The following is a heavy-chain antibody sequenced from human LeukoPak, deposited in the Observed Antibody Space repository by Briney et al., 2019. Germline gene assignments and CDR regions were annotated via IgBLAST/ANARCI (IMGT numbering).Heavy chain of an antibody. D-gene: IGHD1-26*01. CDR2: IYYSGIT. CDR1: GCSISSSSYY. J-gene: IGHJ5*02. Sequence: SETLSLTCTVSGCSISSSSYYWGWIRQPPGKGLEWIGSIYYSGITYYNPSLKSRVTISVDTSKNQFSLKLSSVTAADTAVYYCARSGSYSFWFDPWGQGTLVTVSS. V-gene: IGHV4-39*01. CDR3: ARSGSYSFWFDP.